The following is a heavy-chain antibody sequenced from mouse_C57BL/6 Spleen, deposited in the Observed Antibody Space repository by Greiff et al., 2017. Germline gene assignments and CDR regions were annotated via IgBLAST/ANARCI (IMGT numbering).Heavy chain of an antibody. D-gene: IGHD2-1*01. V-gene: IGHV1-53*01. J-gene: IGHJ1*03. CDR3: ARFVYGNYLPYLYFDV. CDR2: INPSNGGT. Sequence: QVQLQQPGTELVKPGASVKLSCKASGYTFTSYWMHWVKQRPGQGLEWIGNINPSNGGTNYNEKFNSKATLTVDTSSSTAYMQLSSLTSEDSAVYYSARFVYGNYLPYLYFDVGGTGTTVTVSS. CDR1: GYTFTSYW.